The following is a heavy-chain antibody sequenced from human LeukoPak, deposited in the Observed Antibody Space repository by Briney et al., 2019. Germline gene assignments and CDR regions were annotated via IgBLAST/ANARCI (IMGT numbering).Heavy chain of an antibody. CDR2: ISGSGGST. Sequence: GGSLRLSRAASGFTFSSYAMSWVRQAPGKGLEWVSAISGSGGSTYYADSVKGRFTISRDNSNNTLYLQMNSLRSEDTAVYYCAADRGPYDFWSGYYFGYYYYGMDVWGQGTTVTVSS. D-gene: IGHD3-3*01. V-gene: IGHV3-23*01. CDR3: AADRGPYDFWSGYYFGYYYYGMDV. J-gene: IGHJ6*02. CDR1: GFTFSSYA.